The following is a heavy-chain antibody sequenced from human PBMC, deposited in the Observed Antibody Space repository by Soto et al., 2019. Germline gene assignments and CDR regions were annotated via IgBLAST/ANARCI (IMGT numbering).Heavy chain of an antibody. J-gene: IGHJ4*02. Sequence: QVQLQESGPGLVKPSQTLSITCAVSGGSISSGRYYWSWIGQHTGKGLEWIGDIYYSGNTHYNAYLKSRVTISMDTSKNQFSLNLSSVTAADTAVYYCERVVCGTTNCTTFDFWGQGTLVTVSS. V-gene: IGHV4-31*02. CDR1: GGSISSGRYY. CDR3: ERVVCGTTNCTTFDF. CDR2: IYYSGNT. D-gene: IGHD2-2*01.